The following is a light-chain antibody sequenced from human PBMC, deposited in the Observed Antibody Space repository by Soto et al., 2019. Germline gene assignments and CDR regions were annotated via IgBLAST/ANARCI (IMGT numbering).Light chain of an antibody. CDR2: DAS. CDR1: QSVSSY. J-gene: IGKJ4*01. Sequence: EIVLTQSPATLSLSPGERATLSCRASQSVSSYLAWYQQKPGQAPRLLIYDASNRATGIPARFSGSGSGTDLTLPISSLEPEDFAVYYCQQRSNWPTFGGGPKVEIK. CDR3: QQRSNWPT. V-gene: IGKV3-11*01.